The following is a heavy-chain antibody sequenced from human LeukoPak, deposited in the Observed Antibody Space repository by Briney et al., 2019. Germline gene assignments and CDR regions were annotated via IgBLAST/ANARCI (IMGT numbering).Heavy chain of an antibody. V-gene: IGHV4-31*03. CDR1: GGSINSGGYY. D-gene: IGHD1-26*01. CDR2: IYDSGST. J-gene: IGHJ3*01. Sequence: SETLSLTCTVYGGSINSGGYYWSWIRQHPGKGLEWIGYIYDSGSTYYNPSLKSRVTISGDTSKNQFSLKLSSVTAADTAVYYCARIYRGTYSRDVWGQGTMFTVSS. CDR3: ARIYRGTYSRDV.